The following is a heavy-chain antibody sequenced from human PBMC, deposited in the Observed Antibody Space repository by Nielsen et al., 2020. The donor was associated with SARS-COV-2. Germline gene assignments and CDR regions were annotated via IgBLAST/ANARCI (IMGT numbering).Heavy chain of an antibody. CDR3: ARQNPHGAFDL. CDR2: ISPTSTYI. J-gene: IGHJ3*01. CDR1: GFTFSTPS. Sequence: GGSLRLSCAASGFTFSTPSMNWVRQAPGKGLEWVSYISPTSTYIFYADSVKGRFSVSRDNAKNSLYLQMNSLRAEDTAVYYCARQNPHGAFDLWGQGTMVTVSS. V-gene: IGHV3-21*01.